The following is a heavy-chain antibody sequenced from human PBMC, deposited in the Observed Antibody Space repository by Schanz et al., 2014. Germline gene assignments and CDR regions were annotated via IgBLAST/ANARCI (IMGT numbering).Heavy chain of an antibody. CDR1: GFPFSDYF. D-gene: IGHD1-1*01. J-gene: IGHJ4*02. CDR3: AKIERNED. V-gene: IGHV3-23*04. CDR2: ISGSGGST. Sequence: EVQLAESGGGLVQPGGSLRLSCTASGFPFSDYFMAWIRQPPGRGLEWVSAISGSGGSTYYADSVKGRFTISRDNSKNTLYLQMNSLRAEDTAVYFCAKIERNEDWGQGTLVTVSS.